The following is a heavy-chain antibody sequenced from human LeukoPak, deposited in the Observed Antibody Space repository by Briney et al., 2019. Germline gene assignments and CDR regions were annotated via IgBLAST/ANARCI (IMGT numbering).Heavy chain of an antibody. CDR1: GYSISSGYY. CDR2: IYYSVST. CDR3: ARVATTTNPPQRPFDY. D-gene: IGHD5-12*01. Sequence: SETLSLTCAVSGYSISSGYYWGWIRQPPGKGLEWIGSIYYSVSTYYNPSLKSRVTISVDTSKNQFSLKLSSVTAADTAVYYCARVATTTNPPQRPFDYWGQGTLVTVSP. J-gene: IGHJ4*02. V-gene: IGHV4-38-2*01.